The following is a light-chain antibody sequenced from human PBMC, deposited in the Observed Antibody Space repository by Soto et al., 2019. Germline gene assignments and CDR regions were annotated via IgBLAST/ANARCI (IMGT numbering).Light chain of an antibody. J-gene: IGLJ1*01. CDR1: RSDIGSNS. Sequence: QSVLTQPPSASGTPGQTVIISCSGSRSDIGSNSVNWYQHLPGTAPKLLIYNNNQRPSGVPDRFSGYKSGTSASLAISGLQSEDEADYYCAEWDDSLTGPVFGTRTKVTVL. CDR2: NNN. V-gene: IGLV1-44*01. CDR3: AEWDDSLTGPV.